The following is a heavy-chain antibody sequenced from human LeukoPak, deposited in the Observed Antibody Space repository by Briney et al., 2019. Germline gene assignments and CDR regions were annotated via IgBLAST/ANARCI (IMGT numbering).Heavy chain of an antibody. D-gene: IGHD3-3*01. CDR3: ARDPDLPLPIDY. V-gene: IGHV1-2*02. Sequence: ASVKVPCKASGFIFSDYYMHWVRQAPGQGLEWMGWINLKSGGTRFAQKFQGRVTLTRDTSISTAYMEVSRLTSDDTAVYYCARDPDLPLPIDYWGQGTLVTVSS. J-gene: IGHJ4*02. CDR2: INLKSGGT. CDR1: GFIFSDYY.